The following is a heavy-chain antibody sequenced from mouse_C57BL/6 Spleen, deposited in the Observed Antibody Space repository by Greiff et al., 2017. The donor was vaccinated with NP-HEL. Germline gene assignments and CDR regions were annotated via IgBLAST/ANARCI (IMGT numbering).Heavy chain of an antibody. CDR2: ISSGGSYT. CDR3: ARIFYGNYEGYAMDY. Sequence: EVQLVESGGDLVKPGGSLKLSCAASGFTFSSYGMSWVRQTPDKRLEWVATISSGGSYTYYPDSVKGRFTISRDNAKNTLYLQMSSLKSEDTAMYYCARIFYGNYEGYAMDYWGQGTSVTVSS. V-gene: IGHV5-6*01. J-gene: IGHJ4*01. D-gene: IGHD2-1*01. CDR1: GFTFSSYG.